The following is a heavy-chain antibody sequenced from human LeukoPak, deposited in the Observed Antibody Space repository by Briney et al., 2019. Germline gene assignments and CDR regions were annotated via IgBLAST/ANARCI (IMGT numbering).Heavy chain of an antibody. Sequence: PSETLSLTCTVSGGSISSYYWSWIRQPPGKGLEWIGYIYYSGSTNYNPSLKSRVTISVDTSKNQFSLKLSSVTAADTAVYYCARINPEDAFDIWGQGTMVTVSS. CDR1: GGSISSYY. V-gene: IGHV4-59*08. J-gene: IGHJ3*02. CDR2: IYYSGST. CDR3: ARINPEDAFDI.